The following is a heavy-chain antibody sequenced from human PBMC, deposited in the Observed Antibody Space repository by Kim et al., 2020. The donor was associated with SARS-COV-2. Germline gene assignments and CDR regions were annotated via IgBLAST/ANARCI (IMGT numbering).Heavy chain of an antibody. V-gene: IGHV3-9*01. CDR1: GFTFDDYA. CDR2: ISWNSGSI. Sequence: GGSLRLSCAASGFTFDDYAMHWVRQAPGKGLEWVSGISWNSGSIGYADSVKGRFTISRDNAKNSLYLQMNSLRAEDTALYYCAKAFARYDSSGYYYAPGYWGQGTLVTVSS. CDR3: AKAFARYDSSGYYYAPGY. J-gene: IGHJ4*02. D-gene: IGHD3-22*01.